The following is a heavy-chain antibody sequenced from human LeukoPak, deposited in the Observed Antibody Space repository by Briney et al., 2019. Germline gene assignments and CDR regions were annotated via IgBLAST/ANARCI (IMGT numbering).Heavy chain of an antibody. D-gene: IGHD4-17*01. CDR3: ARGSPSYGDYLIDY. CDR2: ISSSSSYI. V-gene: IGHV3-21*01. J-gene: IGHJ4*02. CDR1: GFTFSGYS. Sequence: PAGSLRLSCAASGFTFSGYSMNWVRQAPGKGLEWVSAISSSSSYIYYADSVKGRFTISRDNAKNSLYLQMNRLRAEDTAVYYCARGSPSYGDYLIDYWGQGTLVTVSS.